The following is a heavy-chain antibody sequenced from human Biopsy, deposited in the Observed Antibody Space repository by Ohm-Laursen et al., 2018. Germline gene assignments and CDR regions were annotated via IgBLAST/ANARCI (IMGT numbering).Heavy chain of an antibody. CDR2: INQAGTT. CDR1: GKTFSDYQ. V-gene: IGHV4-34*08. CDR3: GNEVHGRDY. Sequence: GTLSLTWAVFGKTFSDYQWSWIRQPPGKGLEWIGQINQAGTTNYNPSLKSRVSISADASKYELSLRLTSVTAADTAVYLCGNEVHGRDYWGLGAQVTVSS. J-gene: IGHJ4*02. D-gene: IGHD2-15*01.